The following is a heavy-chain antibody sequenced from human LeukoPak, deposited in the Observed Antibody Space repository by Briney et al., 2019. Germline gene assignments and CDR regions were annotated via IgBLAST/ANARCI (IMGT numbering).Heavy chain of an antibody. V-gene: IGHV3-48*03. Sequence: GGFLRLSCAASGFTFISYEMNWVRQAPGKGLEWVSYISSSGSTIYYADSLKGRFTISRDNAKNSLYLQMNSLRAEDTAVYYCAELGITMIGGVWGKGTTVTISS. J-gene: IGHJ6*04. CDR2: ISSSGSTI. D-gene: IGHD3-10*02. CDR1: GFTFISYE. CDR3: AELGITMIGGV.